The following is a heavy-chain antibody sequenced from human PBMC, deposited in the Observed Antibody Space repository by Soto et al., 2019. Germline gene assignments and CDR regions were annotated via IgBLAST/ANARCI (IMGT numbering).Heavy chain of an antibody. D-gene: IGHD3-10*01. Sequence: SETLSLTCSFSRTSIIGYYWTWIRQPPGKGLEWIGYIYYTGTTKYNPSLKSRVTISVDTSKNQFSLRLNSVTAADTAVYYCAREVSSFGSNHFDSWGQGALVTVSS. J-gene: IGHJ4*02. CDR1: RTSIIGYY. CDR3: AREVSSFGSNHFDS. CDR2: IYYTGTT. V-gene: IGHV4-59*01.